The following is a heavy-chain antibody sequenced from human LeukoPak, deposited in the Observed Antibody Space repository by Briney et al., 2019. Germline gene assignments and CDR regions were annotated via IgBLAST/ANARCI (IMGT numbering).Heavy chain of an antibody. CDR2: ISDSGGST. CDR1: GFTFSSYA. Sequence: GGSLRLSCAASGFTFSSYAMSWVCQAPGKGLEWVSTISDSGGSTYYADSVKGRFTNFRDNSKNTLYLQMNSLRAEDTAVYYCAPSAFDYWGQGTLVTVSS. CDR3: APSAFDY. V-gene: IGHV3-23*01. J-gene: IGHJ4*02.